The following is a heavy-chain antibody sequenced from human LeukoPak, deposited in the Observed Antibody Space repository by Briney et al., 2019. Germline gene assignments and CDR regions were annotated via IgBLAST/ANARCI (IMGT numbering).Heavy chain of an antibody. CDR1: GGSISSYY. J-gene: IGHJ6*02. CDR2: IYYSRST. V-gene: IGHV4-59*01. D-gene: IGHD4-17*01. CDR3: ARDRRGTFSSWAPPLYGDYPSYYYGMDV. Sequence: PSETLSLTCTVSGGSISSYYWSWIRQPPGKGLEWIGYIYYSRSTNYNPSLKSRVTISVDTSKNQFSLKLSSVTAADTAVYYCARDRRGTFSSWAPPLYGDYPSYYYGMDVWGQGTTVTVSS.